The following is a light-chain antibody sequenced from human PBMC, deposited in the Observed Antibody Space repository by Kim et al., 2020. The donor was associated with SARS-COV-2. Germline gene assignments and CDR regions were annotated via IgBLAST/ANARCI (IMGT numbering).Light chain of an antibody. Sequence: LSASGGDTISVTCRASQDIRTYVNWYQKKPGKAPKLLLYAASTSHAGVPSRFSGSGSGTHFTLTINHLQPEDFATYYCQQSFTLVTFGGGTKLEI. CDR2: AAS. V-gene: IGKV1-39*01. CDR3: QQSFTLVT. J-gene: IGKJ4*01. CDR1: QDIRTY.